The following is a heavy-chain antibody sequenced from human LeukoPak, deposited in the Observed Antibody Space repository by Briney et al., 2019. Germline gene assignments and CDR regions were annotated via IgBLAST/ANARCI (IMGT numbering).Heavy chain of an antibody. CDR2: INIDGRST. Sequence: GGSLRLSCAASGFTFSSYWMHWVRQAPGMGLVWVTRINIDGRSTSYADSVKGRFTISRDNAKNMLFLQMNSLGAEDTAVYYCVRDDDAFDIWGQGTTVTASS. V-gene: IGHV3-74*01. J-gene: IGHJ3*02. CDR1: GFTFSSYW. CDR3: VRDDDAFDI.